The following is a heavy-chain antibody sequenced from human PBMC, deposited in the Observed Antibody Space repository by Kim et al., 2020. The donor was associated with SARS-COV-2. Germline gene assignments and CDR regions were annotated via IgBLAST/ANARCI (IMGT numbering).Heavy chain of an antibody. CDR2: IYSGGST. J-gene: IGHJ4*02. CDR1: GFTVSSNY. V-gene: IGHV3-66*01. D-gene: IGHD1-20*01. Sequence: GGSLRLSCAASGFTVSSNYMSWVRQAPGKGLEWVSVIYSGGSTYYADSVKGRFTISRDNSKNTLYLQMNSLRAEDTAVYYCARDGGKLTGTTGLDYWGQGTLVTVSS. CDR3: ARDGGKLTGTTGLDY.